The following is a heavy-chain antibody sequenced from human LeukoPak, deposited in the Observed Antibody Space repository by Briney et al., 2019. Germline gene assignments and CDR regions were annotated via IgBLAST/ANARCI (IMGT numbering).Heavy chain of an antibody. CDR3: ARGKVEMATISYFDY. J-gene: IGHJ4*02. Sequence: SVQVSCKASGGTFSNYAISWVRQAPGQGLEWMGGIIPIFGTASYAQKFQGRVTITADESTSTAYMELSSLRSEDTAVYYCARGKVEMATISYFDYWGQGTLVTVSS. CDR2: IIPIFGTA. V-gene: IGHV1-69*13. D-gene: IGHD5-24*01. CDR1: GGTFSNYA.